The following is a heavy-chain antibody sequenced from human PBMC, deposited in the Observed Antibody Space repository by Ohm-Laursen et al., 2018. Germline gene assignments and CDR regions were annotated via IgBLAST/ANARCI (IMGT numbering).Heavy chain of an antibody. V-gene: IGHV4-59*01. J-gene: IGHJ4*02. Sequence: SETLSLTCIVSGGSISSYYWSWIRQPPGKGLEWIGYIYYSGSTNYNPSLKSRVTISVDTSKNQFSLKLSSVTAADTAVYYCARDLLGSDYWGQGTLVTVSS. CDR1: GGSISSYY. CDR2: IYYSGST. CDR3: ARDLLGSDY.